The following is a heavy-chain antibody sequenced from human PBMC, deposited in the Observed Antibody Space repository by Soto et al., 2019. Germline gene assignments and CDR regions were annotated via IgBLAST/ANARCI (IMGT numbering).Heavy chain of an antibody. V-gene: IGHV3-48*01. CDR3: VRERSAGAVFDI. CDR1: GFXFSXYT. D-gene: IGHD1-26*01. CDR2: ISTTSETI. Sequence: EVQLVESGGGLVQPGGSLRLSXAAXGFXFSXYTMNWVRQAPGKGLAWVSFISTTSETIYYADSVAGRFTISRDNAKSSLYLQMNSLRAEDTAVYYCVRERSAGAVFDIWGQGTIVTVSS. J-gene: IGHJ3*02.